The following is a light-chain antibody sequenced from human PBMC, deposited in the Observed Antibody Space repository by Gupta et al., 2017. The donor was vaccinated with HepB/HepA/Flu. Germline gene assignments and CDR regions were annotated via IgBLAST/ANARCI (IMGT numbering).Light chain of an antibody. J-gene: IGKJ1*01. CDR2: WAS. CDR1: QSVLSTSDNKNY. CDR3: HQYYSTSWT. Sequence: DIVMTRSPDSLAVSLGERATINCKSSQSVLSTSDNKNYLAWYQQKAGHPPKLLIYWASTRQSGVPDRFSGSGSATDFTLTISSLQAEDVALYYCHQYYSTSWTFGQGTKVEIK. V-gene: IGKV4-1*01.